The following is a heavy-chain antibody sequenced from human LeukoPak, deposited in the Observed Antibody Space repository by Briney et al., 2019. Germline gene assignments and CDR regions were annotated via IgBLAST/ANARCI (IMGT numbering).Heavy chain of an antibody. J-gene: IGHJ6*03. D-gene: IGHD3-10*01. V-gene: IGHV4-34*01. CDR2: INHSGST. CDR3: VLWFGEFMSYYYYMDV. CDR1: GGSFSGYY. Sequence: ETLSLTCAVYGGSFSGYYWSWIRPPPRKGLEWIGEINHSGSTNYNPSLKSRVTISVDTSKNQFSLKLSSVTAADTAVYYCVLWFGEFMSYYYYMDVWGKGTTVTISS.